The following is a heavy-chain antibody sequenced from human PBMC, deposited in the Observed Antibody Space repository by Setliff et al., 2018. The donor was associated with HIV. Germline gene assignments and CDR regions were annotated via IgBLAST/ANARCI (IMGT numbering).Heavy chain of an antibody. CDR1: GGSLRNYY. J-gene: IGHJ4*02. V-gene: IGHV4-34*10. CDR3: ARSGGLEMATMGYFDY. CDR2: INPSGTT. Sequence: KTSETLSLTCAVYGGSLRNYYWSWIRQPPGKGLEWIAEINPSGTTNYNPSLKGRFTISRDTSKNTLYLQMNSLRAEDTAVYYCARSGGLEMATMGYFDYWGQGTLVTVSS. D-gene: IGHD5-12*01.